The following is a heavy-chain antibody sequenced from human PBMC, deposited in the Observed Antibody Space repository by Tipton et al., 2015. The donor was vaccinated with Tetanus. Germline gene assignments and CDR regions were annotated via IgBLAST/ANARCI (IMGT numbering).Heavy chain of an antibody. V-gene: IGHV3-7*01. CDR1: GFTFSSHW. CDR3: VRRWFGTQYYFGMDV. Sequence: SLRLSCEASGFTFSSHWMSWVRQVPGKGLERVANINQDGSAEFYVDSVKGRFTISRDNSKNSLSLQMNSLRADDTAVYYCVRRWFGTQYYFGMDVWGQGTTVTVSS. J-gene: IGHJ6*02. D-gene: IGHD2/OR15-2a*01. CDR2: INQDGSAE.